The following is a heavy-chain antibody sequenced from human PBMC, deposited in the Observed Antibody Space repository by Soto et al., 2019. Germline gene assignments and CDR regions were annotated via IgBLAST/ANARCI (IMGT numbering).Heavy chain of an antibody. CDR3: ARDPKPYYDSSGYYYLDY. CDR2: IWYDGSNK. CDR1: VFTFSSYG. V-gene: IGHV3-33*01. J-gene: IGHJ4*02. D-gene: IGHD3-22*01. Sequence: GALRLSCAASVFTFSSYGMHWVRQAPGKGLGWVAVIWYDGSNKYYADSVKGRFTISRDNSKNTLYLQMNSLRAEDTAVYYCARDPKPYYDSSGYYYLDYWGQGTLVTVSS.